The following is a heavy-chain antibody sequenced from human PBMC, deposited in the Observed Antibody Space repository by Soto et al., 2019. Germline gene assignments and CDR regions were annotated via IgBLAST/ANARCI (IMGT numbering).Heavy chain of an antibody. V-gene: IGHV1-46*01. D-gene: IGHD2-2*01. CDR1: GYTFTSSY. Sequence: GASVKVSCKASGYTFTSSYMHWVRQDPGQGLEWMGIINPSGGSTSYAQKFQGRVTMTRNTSISTAYMELSSLRSEDTAVYFCARGERTPRQYYSYMAVGGKGTTVPVSS. CDR2: INPSGGST. CDR3: ARGERTPRQYYSYMAV. J-gene: IGHJ6*03.